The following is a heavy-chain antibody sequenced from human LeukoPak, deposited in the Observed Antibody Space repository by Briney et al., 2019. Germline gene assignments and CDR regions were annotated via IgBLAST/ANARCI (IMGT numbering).Heavy chain of an antibody. Sequence: PGGSLRLSCAASGFTFSAFPMTWVRQAPGKGLEWISYISSRSSTIYYADSVKGRFTISRDNAKKSLYLQMNSLRAEDTAVYCARLKAGYWGQGTLVTVSS. V-gene: IGHV3-48*04. CDR3: ARLKAGY. CDR1: GFTFSAFP. J-gene: IGHJ4*02. CDR2: ISSRSSTI.